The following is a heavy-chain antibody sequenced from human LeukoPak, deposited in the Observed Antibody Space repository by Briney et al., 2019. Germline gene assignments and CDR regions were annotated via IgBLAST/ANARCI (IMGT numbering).Heavy chain of an antibody. CDR3: ARGLGRRSHDAFDI. CDR1: GGSFSGYY. J-gene: IGHJ3*02. V-gene: IGHV4-34*01. D-gene: IGHD7-27*01. CDR2: INHSGST. Sequence: PSETLSRTCAVYGGSFSGYYWSWIRQPPGKGLEWIGEINHSGSTNYNPSLKSRVTISVDTSKSQFPLKLSSGTAADTAVYYCARGLGRRSHDAFDIWGQGTMVTVSS.